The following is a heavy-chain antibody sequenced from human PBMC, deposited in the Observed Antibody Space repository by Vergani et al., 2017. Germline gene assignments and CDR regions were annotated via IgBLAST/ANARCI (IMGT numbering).Heavy chain of an antibody. Sequence: QVQLQQWGAGLLKPSETLSLTCAVYGGSFSGYYWSWIRQPPGKGLEWIGEINHSGSTNYNPSLKSRGTISVDTSKNQFSLKLSSVTAADMAVYYCARGGEFSAVAVPQTYWGQGTLVTVSA. CDR1: GGSFSGYY. V-gene: IGHV4-34*01. CDR3: ARGGEFSAVAVPQTY. D-gene: IGHD6-19*01. J-gene: IGHJ4*02. CDR2: INHSGST.